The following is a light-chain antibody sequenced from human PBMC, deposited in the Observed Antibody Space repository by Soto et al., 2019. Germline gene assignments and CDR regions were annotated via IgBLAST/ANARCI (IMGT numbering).Light chain of an antibody. V-gene: IGKV3-20*01. CDR1: QSISSSY. CDR3: QQFGSSPPTWT. J-gene: IGKJ1*01. Sequence: EIVLTQSPGTLSLSPGERATLSCRASQSISSSYLAWYQQKPGQAPRLLIYGASSRATGIPDRFSGSGYGTDFTLSISRLEPEDFGVYYCQQFGSSPPTWTFGQGNKVEIK. CDR2: GAS.